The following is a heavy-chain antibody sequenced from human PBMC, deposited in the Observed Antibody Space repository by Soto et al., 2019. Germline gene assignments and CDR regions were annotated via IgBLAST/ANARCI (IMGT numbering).Heavy chain of an antibody. V-gene: IGHV3-23*01. CDR1: GFTFSSYA. CDR2: ISGSGGST. Sequence: PGGSLRLSCAASGFTFSSYAMSWVRQAPGKGLGWVSAISGSGGSTYYADSVKGRFTISRDNSKNTLYLQMNSLRAEDTAVYYCAKDNDWNFTRWFDPWGQGTLVTVSS. D-gene: IGHD1-7*01. J-gene: IGHJ5*02. CDR3: AKDNDWNFTRWFDP.